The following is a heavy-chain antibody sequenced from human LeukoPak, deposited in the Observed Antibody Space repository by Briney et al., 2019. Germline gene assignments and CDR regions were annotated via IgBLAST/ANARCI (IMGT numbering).Heavy chain of an antibody. CDR3: ARDVNTDCSGGSCYSSWFDP. D-gene: IGHD2-15*01. Sequence: SETLSLTCTVSGGPISSGGYYWSWIRQHPGKGLEWIGYIYYSGSTYYNPSLKSRVTISVDTSKNQFSLKLSSVTAADTAVYYCARDVNTDCSGGSCYSSWFDPWGQGTLVTVSS. CDR2: IYYSGST. CDR1: GGPISSGGYY. J-gene: IGHJ5*02. V-gene: IGHV4-31*03.